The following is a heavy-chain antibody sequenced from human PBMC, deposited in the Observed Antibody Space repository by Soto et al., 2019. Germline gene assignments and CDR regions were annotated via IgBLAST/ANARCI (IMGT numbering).Heavy chain of an antibody. D-gene: IGHD6-19*01. CDR2: ISGSPTNM. CDR1: GFTFSTYN. V-gene: IGHV3-21*02. CDR3: ARDQDTSGWYWYFDL. J-gene: IGHJ2*01. Sequence: EVQLVESGGGLVKPGGSLRLSCAASGFTFSTYNMNWVRQAPGRGLEWVSSISGSPTNMFYADSVKGRFTTSRDNARNSLYLQMNNLRVEDTAVYYCARDQDTSGWYWYFDLWGCGTLVTVSS.